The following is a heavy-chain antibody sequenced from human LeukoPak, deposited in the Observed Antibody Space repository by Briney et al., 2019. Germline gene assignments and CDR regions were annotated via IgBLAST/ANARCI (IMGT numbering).Heavy chain of an antibody. J-gene: IGHJ5*02. CDR3: ARSSGSRNWFDP. D-gene: IGHD6-19*01. CDR2: INPNGGST. Sequence: ASVKVSCRASGYTFTSYYMHWVRQAPGQGLEWMGIINPNGGSTSYAQKFQGRVTMTRDMSTSTAYMEVSSLRSEETAVYYCARSSGSRNWFDPWGQGTLVTVSS. V-gene: IGHV1-46*01. CDR1: GYTFTSYY.